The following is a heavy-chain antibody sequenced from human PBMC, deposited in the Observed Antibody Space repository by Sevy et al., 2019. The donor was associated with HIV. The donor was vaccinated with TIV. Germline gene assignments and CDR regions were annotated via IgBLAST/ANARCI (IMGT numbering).Heavy chain of an antibody. CDR3: AGGKSGYGYALNY. D-gene: IGHD5-18*01. V-gene: IGHV3-66*01. CDR1: GFSVNSNY. J-gene: IGHJ4*02. Sequence: GGSLRLSCAASGFSVNSNYMTWVRQAPGKGLEGVSVIYSDETTYHDDTVKDRFTISRDNSKNMMYLQMSSLRAEDTAIYYCAGGKSGYGYALNYWGQGTLVTVSS. CDR2: IYSDETT.